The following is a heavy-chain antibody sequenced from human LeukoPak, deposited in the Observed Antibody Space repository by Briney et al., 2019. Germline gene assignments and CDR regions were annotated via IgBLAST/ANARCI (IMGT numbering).Heavy chain of an antibody. CDR1: GYSISSGYY. V-gene: IGHV4-38-2*02. D-gene: IGHD3-22*01. J-gene: IGHJ4*02. CDR2: IYHSGST. Sequence: PSETLSLTCTVSGYSISSGYYWGWIRQPPGKGLEWIGSIYHSGSTYYNPSLKSRVTISVDTSKNQFSLKLSSVTAADTAVYYCARGSGYLYYFDYWGQGTLVTVSS. CDR3: ARGSGYLYYFDY.